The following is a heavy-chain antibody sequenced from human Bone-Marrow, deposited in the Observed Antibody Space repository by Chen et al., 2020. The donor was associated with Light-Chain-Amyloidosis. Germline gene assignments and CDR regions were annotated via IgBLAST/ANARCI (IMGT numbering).Heavy chain of an antibody. CDR1: GFNFNTYW. CDR2: IKQDGSEK. CDR3: ARGAVGSTHFDH. D-gene: IGHD1-26*01. Sequence: EVQLVESGGGLVQPGGSLRLSCAASGFNFNTYWMSWVRQAPGKGLDWVANIKQDGSEKYYADSVKGRFTTSRDNARNSLYLQMNSLRAEDTAIYYCARGAVGSTHFDHWGQGTQVTVSS. V-gene: IGHV3-7*01. J-gene: IGHJ4*02.